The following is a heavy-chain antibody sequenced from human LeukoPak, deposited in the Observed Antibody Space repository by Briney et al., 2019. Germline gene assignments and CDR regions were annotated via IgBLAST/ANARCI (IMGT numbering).Heavy chain of an antibody. V-gene: IGHV1-2*02. CDR1: GYTFTGYY. J-gene: IGHJ6*03. Sequence: ASVKVSCKASGYTFTGYYMHWVRQAPGQGLEWMGWINPNSGGTNYAQKFQGRVTMTRDTSISTAYMELSRLRSDDTAVYYCARGIPRRTTYYMDVWGKGTTVTVSS. D-gene: IGHD1-7*01. CDR3: ARGIPRRTTYYMDV. CDR2: INPNSGGT.